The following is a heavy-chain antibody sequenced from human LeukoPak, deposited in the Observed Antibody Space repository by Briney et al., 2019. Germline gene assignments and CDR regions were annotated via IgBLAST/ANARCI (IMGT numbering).Heavy chain of an antibody. J-gene: IGHJ4*02. CDR1: GVSVSSDY. CDR2: LYSGGSS. CDR3: ARSKTGSYARPFDY. Sequence: GGSLRLSCAASGVSVSSDYMSWVRQAPGKGLECVSLLYSGGSSHYAGSVKGRFTISRDKPKNMVFLQMNSLRAEDTAVYFCARSKTGSYARPFDYWGQGTLVTVSS. V-gene: IGHV3-66*01. D-gene: IGHD1-26*01.